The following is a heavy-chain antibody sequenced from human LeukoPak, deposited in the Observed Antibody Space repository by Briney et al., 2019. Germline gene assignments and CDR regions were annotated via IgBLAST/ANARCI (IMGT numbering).Heavy chain of an antibody. V-gene: IGHV3-23*01. D-gene: IGHD2-21*02. Sequence: GSLRLSCAASGFTFSSYAMRWVRQAPGKGLERVSGISGNGGSTYYGDSVKGRFTISRDNSKNTLYLQMNSLRAEDTAVYYCAKSDWITPRQIDYWGQGTLVTVSS. CDR2: ISGNGGST. CDR3: AKSDWITPRQIDY. CDR1: GFTFSSYA. J-gene: IGHJ4*02.